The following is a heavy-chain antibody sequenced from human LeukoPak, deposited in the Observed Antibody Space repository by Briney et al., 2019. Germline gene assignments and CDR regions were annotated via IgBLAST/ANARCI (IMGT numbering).Heavy chain of an antibody. J-gene: IGHJ4*02. CDR3: ARRSGSSLFDY. Sequence: GASVRVSRKASEYTFIGYFMHWVRQAPGQGLEWMGWINPRSGGANYAQKFQGRVAMSRDTSINTAYMELSRLRSDDTAVYFCARRSGSSLFDYWGQGTLVTVPS. D-gene: IGHD3-10*01. V-gene: IGHV1-2*02. CDR2: INPRSGGA. CDR1: EYTFIGYF.